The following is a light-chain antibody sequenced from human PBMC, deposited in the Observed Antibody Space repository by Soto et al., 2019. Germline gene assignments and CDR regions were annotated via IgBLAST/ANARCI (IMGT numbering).Light chain of an antibody. J-gene: IGLJ2*01. Sequence: QAVVTQPPSASGTPGQRVTISCSGSSSNIGSNTVNWYQQLPGTAPKLLTYSNNQRPSGVPDRFSGSKSGTSASLAISGLQSEDEADYYCAAWDDSLKGKVFGGGTKVTVL. CDR1: SSNIGSNT. V-gene: IGLV1-44*01. CDR2: SNN. CDR3: AAWDDSLKGKV.